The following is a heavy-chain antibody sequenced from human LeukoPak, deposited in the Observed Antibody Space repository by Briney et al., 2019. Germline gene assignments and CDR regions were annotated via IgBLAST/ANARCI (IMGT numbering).Heavy chain of an antibody. CDR2: ISAYNGNT. V-gene: IGHV1-18*01. CDR3: ARSRPRSTYYDFWSGYYTGGFDY. CDR1: GYTFTSYG. D-gene: IGHD3-3*01. Sequence: ASVKVSCKASGYTFTSYGISWVRQAPGQGLEWMGWISAYNGNTNYAQKLQGRVTMTTDTSTSTAYMELRSLRSDDTAVYYCARSRPRSTYYDFWSGYYTGGFDYWGQGTLVTVSS. J-gene: IGHJ4*02.